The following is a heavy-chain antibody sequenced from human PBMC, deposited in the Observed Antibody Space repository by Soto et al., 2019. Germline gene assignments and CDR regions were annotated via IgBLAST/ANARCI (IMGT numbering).Heavy chain of an antibody. V-gene: IGHV1-18*01. Sequence: QVQLVQSGTEVKKPGASVKVSCKASGYTFARYGFMWVRQAPGQGPEWWGWINSYTGNKKYAQKFHDRVTMTIDTSTGTAYMELRSLRSDDTGIYYYASQYSTTIRCYALDYWGQGTLVTGSS. D-gene: IGHD2-2*01. J-gene: IGHJ4*02. CDR2: INSYTGNK. CDR3: ASQYSTTIRCYALDY. CDR1: GYTFARYG.